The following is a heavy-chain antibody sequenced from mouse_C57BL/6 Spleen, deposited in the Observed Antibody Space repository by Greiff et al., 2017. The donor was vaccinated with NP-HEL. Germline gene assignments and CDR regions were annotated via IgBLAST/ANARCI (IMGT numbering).Heavy chain of an antibody. CDR1: GYTFTDYE. CDR3: TRPHLGYFDV. V-gene: IGHV1-15*01. J-gene: IGHJ1*03. CDR2: IDPETGGT. Sequence: VQLQQSGAELVRPGASVTLSCKASGYTFTDYEMHWVKQTPVHGLEWIGAIDPETGGTAYNQKFKGKAILTADKSSSTAYIELRSLTSEDSAVYYCTRPHLGYFDVWGTGTTVTVSS.